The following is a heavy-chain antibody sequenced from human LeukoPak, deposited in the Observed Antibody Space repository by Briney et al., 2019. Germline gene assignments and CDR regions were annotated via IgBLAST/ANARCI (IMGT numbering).Heavy chain of an antibody. CDR1: GFTFNGYA. V-gene: IGHV3-23*01. J-gene: IGHJ4*02. CDR2: ISGSGDSI. Sequence: GGSLRLSCAASGFTFNGYAMSWVRQAPGKGLEWVSGISGSGDSIYYADSVKGRFTISRDNSKNTLYLQMNSLRVEDTAVYYCAKLVEQHVHYNYFDSWGQGTLVTVSS. CDR3: AKLVEQHVHYNYFDS. D-gene: IGHD6-6*01.